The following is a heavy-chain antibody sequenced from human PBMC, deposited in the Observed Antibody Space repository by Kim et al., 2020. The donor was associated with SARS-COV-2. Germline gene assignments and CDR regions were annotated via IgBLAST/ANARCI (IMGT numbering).Heavy chain of an antibody. D-gene: IGHD2-21*01. CDR1: GFTFSSYE. Sequence: GGSLRLSCAASGFTFSSYEMNWVRQAPGKGLEWVSDIRSSGSTIYYADSVKGRFTISRDNSKNTLYLQMNSLRAEDTAVYYCARESWEMAIMFSLGANVSFDYWGEGTLATVSS. CDR3: ARESWEMAIMFSLGANVSFDY. V-gene: IGHV3-48*03. J-gene: IGHJ4*02. CDR2: IRSSGSTI.